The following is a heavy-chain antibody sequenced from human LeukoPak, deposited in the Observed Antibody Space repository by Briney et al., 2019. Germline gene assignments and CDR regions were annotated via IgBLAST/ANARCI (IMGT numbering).Heavy chain of an antibody. V-gene: IGHV3-23*01. Sequence: GGSLRLSCAASGFSYSAYGMSWVRQAPGKGLEWVSTISGIGDTTYYADSVKGRFTISRDNSRDTLSLQMNGLRAEDTAVYYCARSNTANRNPSFDSWGQGTLVTVSS. D-gene: IGHD5-18*01. CDR2: ISGIGDTT. CDR1: GFSYSAYG. J-gene: IGHJ4*02. CDR3: ARSNTANRNPSFDS.